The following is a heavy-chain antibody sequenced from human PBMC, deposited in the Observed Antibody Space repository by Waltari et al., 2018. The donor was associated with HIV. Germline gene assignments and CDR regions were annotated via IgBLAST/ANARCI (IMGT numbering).Heavy chain of an antibody. Sequence: QVQLVELGGGVVQPGRSLRLSCAASGFTVRNHGMHGVRQAPGKGLGWVAVVRQDGSNKYYGDSVKGRFTISRDNSKNTLELQMNSLRAEDTAVYYCARDVQGYCAGERCFYGMDVWGQGTTVTVSS. CDR1: GFTVRNHG. V-gene: IGHV3-33*01. J-gene: IGHJ6*02. CDR3: ARDVQGYCAGERCFYGMDV. D-gene: IGHD2-8*02. CDR2: VRQDGSNK.